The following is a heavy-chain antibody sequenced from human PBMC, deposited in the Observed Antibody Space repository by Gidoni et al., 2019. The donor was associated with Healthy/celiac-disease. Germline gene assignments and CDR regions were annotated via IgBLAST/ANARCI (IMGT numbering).Heavy chain of an antibody. CDR3: ARGIQLWTQTFDY. Sequence: EVQLVESGGGLVQPGGSLRLSCAASGFTFSSYEMNWVRQAPGKGLEWVSYISSSGSTIYYADSVKGRFTISRDNAKNSLYLQMNSLRAEDTAVYYCARGIQLWTQTFDYWGQGTLVTVSS. J-gene: IGHJ4*02. CDR2: ISSSGSTI. V-gene: IGHV3-48*03. D-gene: IGHD5-18*01. CDR1: GFTFSSYE.